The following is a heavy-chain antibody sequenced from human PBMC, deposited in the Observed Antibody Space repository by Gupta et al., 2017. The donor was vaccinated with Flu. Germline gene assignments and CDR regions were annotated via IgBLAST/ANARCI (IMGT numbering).Heavy chain of an antibody. CDR2: IYYSGST. D-gene: IGHD6-13*01. J-gene: IGHJ5*02. Sequence: QVQLQESGPGLVKPSQTLSLTCTVSGGSISSGGYYLSWIRQHPGKGLEWIGYIYYSGSTYYNPSLKSRVTISVDTSKNQLSRKLRSVTAAETAVYYCARAVYSSRPGWFDPWGQGTLVTVSS. V-gene: IGHV4-31*03. CDR1: GGSISSGGYY. CDR3: ARAVYSSRPGWFDP.